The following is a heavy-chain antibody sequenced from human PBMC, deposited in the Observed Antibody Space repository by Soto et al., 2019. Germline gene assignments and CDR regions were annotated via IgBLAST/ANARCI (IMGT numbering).Heavy chain of an antibody. Sequence: PGGSLRLSCEASGFSFSNYRMHWVRQPPGRGLVWVSRINNDGTATNYADSVKGRFTVSRDNAKNTLYLQMNSLTAEDTAVYYCARDGGASTFDFASWGQGTLVTVSS. CDR3: ARDGGASTFDFAS. V-gene: IGHV3-74*01. D-gene: IGHD3-16*01. CDR2: INNDGTAT. J-gene: IGHJ4*02. CDR1: GFSFSNYR.